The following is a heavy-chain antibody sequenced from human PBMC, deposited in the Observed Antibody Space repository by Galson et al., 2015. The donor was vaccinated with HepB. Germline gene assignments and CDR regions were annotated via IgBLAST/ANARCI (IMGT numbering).Heavy chain of an antibody. CDR1: GGSISSGIYY. Sequence: LTCTVSGGSISSGIYYWSWIRQPPGTGLEWIGYIYHSGSTHYSPSLKSRVTMSVDTSNNQFSMKLNSVTAADTPAYYCARSQPATFRWGMDVWGQGTTVTVS. CDR2: IYHSGST. CDR3: ARSQPATFRWGMDV. V-gene: IGHV4-61*01. D-gene: IGHD2/OR15-2a*01. J-gene: IGHJ6*02.